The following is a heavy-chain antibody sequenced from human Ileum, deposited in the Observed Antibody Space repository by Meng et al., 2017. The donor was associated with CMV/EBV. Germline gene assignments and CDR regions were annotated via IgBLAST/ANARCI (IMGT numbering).Heavy chain of an antibody. CDR3: ARESQYDFWSGYGY. CDR1: GFTFSNAW. CDR2: ISAGGSKT. Sequence: GGSLRLSCAASGFTFSNAWMSWVRQAPGKGLEWVSSISAGGSKTYYADSVKGRFTVSRDSSQNSMYLQMSSLRVDDTAVYYCARESQYDFWSGYGYWGQGTLVTVSS. J-gene: IGHJ4*02. D-gene: IGHD3-3*01. V-gene: IGHV3-23*01.